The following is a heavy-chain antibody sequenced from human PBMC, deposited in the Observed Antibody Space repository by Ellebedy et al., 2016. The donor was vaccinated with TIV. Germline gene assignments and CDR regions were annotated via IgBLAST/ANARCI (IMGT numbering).Heavy chain of an antibody. Sequence: SVKVSXXASGFTFTNSAVQWVRQARGQRLEWIGWIVVGSGNTNYAQKFQERVTITRVMSTSTAYMELSSLRSEDTAVYYCAAESYGDYVGYFDYWGQGTLVTVSS. V-gene: IGHV1-58*01. CDR2: IVVGSGNT. CDR3: AAESYGDYVGYFDY. J-gene: IGHJ4*02. CDR1: GFTFTNSA. D-gene: IGHD4-17*01.